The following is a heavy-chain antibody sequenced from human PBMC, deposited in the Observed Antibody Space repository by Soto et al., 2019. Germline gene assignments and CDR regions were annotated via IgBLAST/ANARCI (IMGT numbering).Heavy chain of an antibody. CDR3: ARYNAASGTYYFDF. V-gene: IGHV4-4*02. J-gene: IGHJ4*02. CDR2: INHRGSA. Sequence: SETLSVTCAVSGASVSSTYWWSWVRQPPGKGPEWIGEINHRGSANYNPSLKSRVTISVDISKSQFSLRLTSVTAADTAVYYCARYNAASGTYYFDFWGQGALVTIS. D-gene: IGHD6-13*01. CDR1: GASVSSTYW.